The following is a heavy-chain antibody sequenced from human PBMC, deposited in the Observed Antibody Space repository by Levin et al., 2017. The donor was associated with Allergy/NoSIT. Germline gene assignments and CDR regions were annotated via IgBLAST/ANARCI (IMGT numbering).Heavy chain of an antibody. CDR3: ARVYYTGYCSGGSCPYYFDY. J-gene: IGHJ4*02. Sequence: SQTLSLTCAVYGGSFSGYYWSWIRQPPGKGLEWIGEINHSGSTNYNPSLKSRVTISVDTSKNQFSLKLSSVTAADTAVYYCARVYYTGYCSGGSCPYYFDYWGQGTLVTVSS. D-gene: IGHD2-15*01. CDR1: GGSFSGYY. V-gene: IGHV4-34*01. CDR2: INHSGST.